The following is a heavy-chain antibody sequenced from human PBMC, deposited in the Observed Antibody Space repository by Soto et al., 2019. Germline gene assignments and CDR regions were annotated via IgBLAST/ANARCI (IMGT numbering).Heavy chain of an antibody. Sequence: LKISCKASGYIFIDYWIGWVRQMPGKGLERMGIVYPRDSDTRYSPSFQGQVTISADRSTGTAFLQWRSLKASDTALYYCARPPLPGYSIHFNSWGQGTLVTVSS. D-gene: IGHD2-15*01. CDR1: GYIFIDYW. J-gene: IGHJ4*02. CDR2: VYPRDSDT. CDR3: ARPPLPGYSIHFNS. V-gene: IGHV5-51*01.